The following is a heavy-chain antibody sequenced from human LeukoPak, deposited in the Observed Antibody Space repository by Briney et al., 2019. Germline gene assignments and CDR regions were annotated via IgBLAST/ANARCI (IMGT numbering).Heavy chain of an antibody. V-gene: IGHV3-7*04. J-gene: IGHJ4*02. CDR3: ARGSSGWYQVEYYFDY. CDR1: GFTFSSYA. D-gene: IGHD6-19*01. Sequence: GGSLRLSCAASGFTFSSYAMSWVRQAPGKGLEWVANIKQDGSEKYYVDSVKGRFTISRDNAKNSLYLQMNSLRAEDTAVYYCARGSSGWYQVEYYFDYWGQGTLVTVSS. CDR2: IKQDGSEK.